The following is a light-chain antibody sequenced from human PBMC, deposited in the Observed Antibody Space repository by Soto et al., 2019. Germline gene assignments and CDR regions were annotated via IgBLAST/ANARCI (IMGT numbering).Light chain of an antibody. CDR1: RSISSW. CDR3: QQYNSYTLT. CDR2: DAS. V-gene: IGKV1-5*01. Sequence: DIQMTQSPSTLSASLGDRVTITCRASRSISSWLAWYQQKPGKAPKLLIYDASSLESGVPSRFSGSGSGTEFTLTISSLQPDDFATYYCQQYNSYTLTFGGGTKVDIK. J-gene: IGKJ4*01.